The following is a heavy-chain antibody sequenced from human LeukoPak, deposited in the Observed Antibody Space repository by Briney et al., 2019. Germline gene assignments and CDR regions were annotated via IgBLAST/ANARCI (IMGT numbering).Heavy chain of an antibody. CDR2: ISWNSGSI. CDR1: GFTFDDYA. CDR3: ANLGGFGELLTPPDAFDI. V-gene: IGHV3-9*01. D-gene: IGHD3-10*01. Sequence: GGSLRLSCAASGFTFDDYAMHWVRQAPGKGLEWVSGISWNSGSIGYADSVKGRFTISRDNAKNSLYLQMNSLRAEDTALYYCANLGGFGELLTPPDAFDIWGQGTMVTVS. J-gene: IGHJ3*02.